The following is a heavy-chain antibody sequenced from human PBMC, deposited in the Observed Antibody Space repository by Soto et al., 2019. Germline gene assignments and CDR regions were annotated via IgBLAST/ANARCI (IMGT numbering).Heavy chain of an antibody. V-gene: IGHV1-58*01. CDR2: VVVGNGDT. Sequence: GASVKVSCKASEFTFTSSAVQWVRQVRGQGLEWIGWVVVGNGDTNYAQEFQGRVTITRDMSTDTAYMELSSLRSEDTAVYYCATSDTAMNEPLDHWGQGTLVTVSS. J-gene: IGHJ4*02. CDR3: ATSDTAMNEPLDH. CDR1: EFTFTSSA. D-gene: IGHD5-18*01.